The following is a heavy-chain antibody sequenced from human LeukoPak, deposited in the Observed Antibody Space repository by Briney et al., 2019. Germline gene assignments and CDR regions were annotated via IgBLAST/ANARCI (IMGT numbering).Heavy chain of an antibody. CDR1: GGSISSYY. CDR2: IYYSGST. Sequence: SETLSLTCTVSGGSISSYYWSWIRQPPGKGLEWIGYIYYSGSTNYNPSLKSRVTISVDTSKNQFSLKLSSVTAADTAVYYYARLGPSGYYYFDYWGQGTLVTVSS. CDR3: ARLGPSGYYYFDY. J-gene: IGHJ4*02. D-gene: IGHD3-3*01. V-gene: IGHV4-59*08.